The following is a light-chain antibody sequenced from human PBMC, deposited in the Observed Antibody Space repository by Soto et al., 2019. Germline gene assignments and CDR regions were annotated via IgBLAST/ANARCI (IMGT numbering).Light chain of an antibody. CDR2: AAS. CDR1: QGISNY. J-gene: IGKJ1*01. Sequence: DIQMTQSPSSLSASVGDRVTITCRASQGISNYLAWYQQKPGKVPKLLIYAASTLQSRVTYRFSGSGSGTDFTLTIRSLQPEDVATYYCQEYNSAPRTFGQGTKVEIK. V-gene: IGKV1-27*01. CDR3: QEYNSAPRT.